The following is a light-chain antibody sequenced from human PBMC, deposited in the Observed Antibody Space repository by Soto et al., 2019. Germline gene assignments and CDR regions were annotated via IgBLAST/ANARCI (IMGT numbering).Light chain of an antibody. V-gene: IGLV2-14*01. CDR1: RIDVGGYNY. Sequence: QSALTQPASVSGSPGQSITISGLGTRIDVGGYNYVSWYQQHPGKAPKVMIHNVSGRPSGVSNRFSGSKSGNTASLTISGLQAEDEADYYCSSYTSSSTVVFGGGTKLTVL. CDR2: NVS. J-gene: IGLJ2*01. CDR3: SSYTSSSTVV.